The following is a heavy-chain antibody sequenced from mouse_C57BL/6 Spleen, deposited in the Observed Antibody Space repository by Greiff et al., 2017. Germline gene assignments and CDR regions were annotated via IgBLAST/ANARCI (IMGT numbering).Heavy chain of an antibody. CDR3: ATGTYFDY. CDR2: ISSGSSTI. D-gene: IGHD4-1*01. J-gene: IGHJ2*01. V-gene: IGHV5-17*01. Sequence: EVKLVESGGGLVKPGGTLKLSCAASGFTFSDYGMHWVRQAPEKGLEWVAYISSGSSTIYYADTVKGRFTISRDNAKNTLFLQMTSLRSEDTAMYYCATGTYFDYWGQGTTLTVSS. CDR1: GFTFSDYG.